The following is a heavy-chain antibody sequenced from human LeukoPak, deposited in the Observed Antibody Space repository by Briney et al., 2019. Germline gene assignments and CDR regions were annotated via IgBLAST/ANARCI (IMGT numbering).Heavy chain of an antibody. CDR3: VLSTGHMYYFDY. Sequence: GGSLRLSWAVSAFTFSDYYMSWIRQAPGKGLEWISYISSSGPIWYADSVKGRFTISRDNAKNSLYLHMSSLRAEDTAVYYCVLSTGHMYYFDYWGQGSLVTVSS. D-gene: IGHD6-19*01. CDR1: AFTFSDYY. V-gene: IGHV3-11*01. J-gene: IGHJ4*02. CDR2: ISSSGPI.